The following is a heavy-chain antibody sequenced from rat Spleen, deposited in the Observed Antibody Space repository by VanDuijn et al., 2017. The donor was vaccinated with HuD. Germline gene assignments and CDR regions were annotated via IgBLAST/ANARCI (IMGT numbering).Heavy chain of an antibody. CDR3: ATGEDILRVYHFDY. CDR1: GYSITSNY. D-gene: IGHD1-9*01. Sequence: EVQLQESGPGLVKPSQSLSLTCSVTGYSITSNYWGWIRKFPGNKMEWRGYISYSGSINYNPSLKIRISITRENAKNQFFLKVNSITTEDTATYYCATGEDILRVYHFDYWGQGVMVTVSS. V-gene: IGHV3-1*01. J-gene: IGHJ2*01. CDR2: ISYSGSI.